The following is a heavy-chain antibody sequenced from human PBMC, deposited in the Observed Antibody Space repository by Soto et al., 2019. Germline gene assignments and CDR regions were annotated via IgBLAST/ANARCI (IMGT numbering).Heavy chain of an antibody. CDR2: IFSNDEK. J-gene: IGHJ4*02. CDR1: GFSLSNARMG. Sequence: QVTLKESGPVLVKPTETLTLTCTVSGFSLSNARMGVSWIRQPPGKALEWLAHIFSNDEKSYSTSLKSRLTISKDTANSQLVLTMTNMDPVDTATYYSARIPRLRSCSGGSCYYDYWGQGTLVPVSS. V-gene: IGHV2-26*01. CDR3: ARIPRLRSCSGGSCYYDY. D-gene: IGHD2-15*01.